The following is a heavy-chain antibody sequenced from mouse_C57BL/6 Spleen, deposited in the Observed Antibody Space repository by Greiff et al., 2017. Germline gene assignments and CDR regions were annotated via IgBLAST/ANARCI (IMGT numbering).Heavy chain of an antibody. D-gene: IGHD2-4*01. Sequence: VQLQQSVAELVRPGASVKLSCTASGFNIKNTYMHWVKQRPEQGLEWIGRIDPANGNTKYAPKFQGKATITADTSSNTAYLQLSSLTSEDTAIYYCARDYYDCDGGYYYAMDYWGQGTSVTVSS. V-gene: IGHV14-3*01. CDR3: ARDYYDCDGGYYYAMDY. J-gene: IGHJ4*01. CDR2: IDPANGNT. CDR1: GFNIKNTY.